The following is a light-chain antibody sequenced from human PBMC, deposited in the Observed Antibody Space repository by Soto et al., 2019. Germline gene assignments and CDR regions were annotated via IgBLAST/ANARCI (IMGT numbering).Light chain of an antibody. V-gene: IGLV1-40*01. CDR1: SSNIGAGYD. CDR3: QSHDSSLSAYV. J-gene: IGLJ1*01. Sequence: VLTQPPSVSGAPGQRVTISCTGSSSNIGAGYDVHWYQQLPGTAPKLLIYGNSNRPSGVPDRFSGSKSGTSASLAITGLQAEDEADFYCQSHDSSLSAYVFGTGTKVTVL. CDR2: GNS.